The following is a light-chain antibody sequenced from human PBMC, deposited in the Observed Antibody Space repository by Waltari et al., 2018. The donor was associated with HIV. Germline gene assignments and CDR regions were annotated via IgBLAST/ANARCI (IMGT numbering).Light chain of an antibody. CDR2: EVI. J-gene: IGLJ3*02. V-gene: IGLV2-8*01. CDR3: SSYAGDYNLV. CDR1: SSAVGGYNF. Sequence: QPALTQPPSASGSPGPAVTISCSGTSSAVGGYNFVPWYQPHPGKAPKLLIYEVIKRPSGVPDRFFGSKSGNTASLTVSGLQAEDEADYFCSSYAGDYNLVFGGGTKLTVL.